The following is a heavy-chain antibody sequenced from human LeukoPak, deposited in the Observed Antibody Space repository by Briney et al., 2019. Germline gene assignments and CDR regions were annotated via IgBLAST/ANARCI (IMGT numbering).Heavy chain of an antibody. CDR3: AKVDMIVGGMDV. V-gene: IGHV3-9*01. J-gene: IGHJ6*02. D-gene: IGHD3-22*01. CDR2: ISWNSGSI. CDR1: GFSVSSYD. Sequence: LTGGSLRLSCAASGFSVSSYDLNWVRQAPGKGLEWVSGISWNSGSIGYADSVKGRFTISRDNAKNSLYLQMNSLRAKDTALYYCAKVDMIVGGMDVWGQGTTVTVSS.